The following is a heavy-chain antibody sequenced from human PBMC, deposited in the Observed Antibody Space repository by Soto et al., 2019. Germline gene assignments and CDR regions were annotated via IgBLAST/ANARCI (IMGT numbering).Heavy chain of an antibody. CDR2: MNPNSGST. V-gene: IGHV1-8*01. CDR3: ARVLSSGGYCSGGSCHSGGFNWFDH. CDR1: GYTFTSYD. Sequence: ASVKVSCKASGYTFTSYDINWVRQATGQGLEWMGWMNPNSGSTGYAQKFQGRATMTRNTSISTAYMELSSLRSEDTAVYYCARVLSSGGYCSGGSCHSGGFNWFDHWGQGTLVTVSS. J-gene: IGHJ5*02. D-gene: IGHD2-15*01.